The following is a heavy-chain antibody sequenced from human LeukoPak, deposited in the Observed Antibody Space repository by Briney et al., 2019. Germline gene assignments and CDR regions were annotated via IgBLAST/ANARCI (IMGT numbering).Heavy chain of an antibody. V-gene: IGHV4-31*03. CDR1: GGSISNGGYY. CDR2: IYYSGST. D-gene: IGHD5-18*01. Sequence: SQTLSLTCTVSGGSISNGGYYWSWIRQHPGKGLEWIGYIYYSGSTYYNPSLKSRVTISVDTSKNQFSLKLSSVTAADTAVYYCARATGYSYGPLYYFDYWGQGTLVTVSS. CDR3: ARATGYSYGPLYYFDY. J-gene: IGHJ4*02.